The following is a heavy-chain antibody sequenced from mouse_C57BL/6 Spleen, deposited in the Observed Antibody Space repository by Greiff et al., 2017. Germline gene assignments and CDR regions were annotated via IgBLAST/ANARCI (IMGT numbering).Heavy chain of an antibody. J-gene: IGHJ4*01. V-gene: IGHV1-82*01. CDR1: GYAFSSSW. CDR3: AREIYYGYAMDY. CDR2: IYPGDGDT. Sequence: VQLQQSGPELVKPGASVQISCKASGYAFSSSWMNWVKQRPGKGLEWIGRIYPGDGDTNYNGKFKGKATLTADKSSSTAYMQLSSLTSEDSAVYFCAREIYYGYAMDYWGQGTSVTVSS. D-gene: IGHD1-1*01.